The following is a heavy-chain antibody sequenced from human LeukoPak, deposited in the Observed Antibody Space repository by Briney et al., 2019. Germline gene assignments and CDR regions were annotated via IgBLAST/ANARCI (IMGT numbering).Heavy chain of an antibody. J-gene: IGHJ4*02. CDR2: IYPGDSDT. V-gene: IGHV5-51*01. D-gene: IGHD2-15*01. CDR3: ARLGGPHSPFDN. CDR1: GYSYTSYW. Sequence: GESLKISCKSSGYSYTSYWIGWVRQMPGKGLERMGIIYPGDSDTRYSRSFQGQVTISADKSLRTAYLQWRSLKASDTGIYFCARLGGPHSPFDNWGQGTRVIVSS.